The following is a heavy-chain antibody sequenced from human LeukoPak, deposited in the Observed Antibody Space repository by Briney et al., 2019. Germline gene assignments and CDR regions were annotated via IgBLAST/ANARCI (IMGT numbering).Heavy chain of an antibody. CDR3: ARMGGSYRDY. V-gene: IGHV3-48*04. CDR1: GFTFSSYS. Sequence: GGSLRLSCAASGFTFSSYSMNWVRQAPGKGLEWVSYISSSSSTIYYADSVKGRFTISRDNAKNSLYLQMNSLRAEDTAVYYCARMGGSYRDYWGQGTLVTVSS. CDR2: ISSSSSTI. J-gene: IGHJ4*02. D-gene: IGHD1-26*01.